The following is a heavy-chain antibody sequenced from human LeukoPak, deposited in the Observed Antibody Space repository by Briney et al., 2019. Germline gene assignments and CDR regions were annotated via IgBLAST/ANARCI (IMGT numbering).Heavy chain of an antibody. CDR3: ASLYGSGSPRPDY. D-gene: IGHD3-10*01. J-gene: IGHJ4*02. Sequence: PSETLSLTCSVSVGPISVVDYTGGGIGHPPGKARGGIGYIYYSGSTYYNPSLKSRVTISVDTSKNQFSLKLSSVTAADTAVYYCASLYGSGSPRPDYWGQGTLVTVSS. CDR1: VGPISVVDYT. CDR2: IYYSGST. V-gene: IGHV4-30-4*01.